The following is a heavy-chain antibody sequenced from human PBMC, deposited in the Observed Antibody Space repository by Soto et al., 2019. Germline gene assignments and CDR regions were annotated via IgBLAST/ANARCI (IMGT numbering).Heavy chain of an antibody. CDR1: GGSISSSSYY. CDR2: IYYSGST. CDR3: VRARYCSSTSCYGSWWFDP. D-gene: IGHD2-2*01. V-gene: IGHV4-39*01. Sequence: SETLSLTCTVSGGSISSSSYYWGWIRQPPGKGLEWIGSIYYSGSTYYNPSLKSRVTISVDTSKNQFSLKLSSVTAADSAVYYSVRARYCSSTSCYGSWWFDPWGQGTLVTVSS. J-gene: IGHJ5*02.